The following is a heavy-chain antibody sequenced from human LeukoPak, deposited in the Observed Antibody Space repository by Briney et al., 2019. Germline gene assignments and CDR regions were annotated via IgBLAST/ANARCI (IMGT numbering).Heavy chain of an antibody. D-gene: IGHD1-1*01. CDR3: AILQPPDWSPATDY. J-gene: IGHJ4*02. V-gene: IGHV3-48*03. CDR2: ISSSGSTI. Sequence: PGGSLRLSCAASGFTFSSYEMNWVRQAPGKGLEWVSYISSSGSTIYYADSVKGRFTISRDNAKNSLYLQRNSLRAEDTAVYYCAILQPPDWSPATDYWGQGTLVTVSS. CDR1: GFTFSSYE.